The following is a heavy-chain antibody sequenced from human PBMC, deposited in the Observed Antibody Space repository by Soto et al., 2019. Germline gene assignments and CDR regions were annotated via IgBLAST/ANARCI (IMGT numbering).Heavy chain of an antibody. CDR3: AKYHVPTSGYYYYGMDV. J-gene: IGHJ6*02. Sequence: EVQLLESGGGLVQPGGSLRLSCAASGFTFSSYAMSWVRQAPGKGLEWVSAISGSGGSTYYADSVKGRFTISRDNSKNTLYLQMNSLRAEDTAVYYCAKYHVPTSGYYYYGMDVWGQGTTVTVSS. D-gene: IGHD3-10*01. CDR1: GFTFSSYA. V-gene: IGHV3-23*01. CDR2: ISGSGGST.